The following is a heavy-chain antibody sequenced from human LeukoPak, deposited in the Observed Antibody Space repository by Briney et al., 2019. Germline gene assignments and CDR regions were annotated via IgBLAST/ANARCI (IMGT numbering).Heavy chain of an antibody. CDR3: ARFSDGYNDF. Sequence: GESLKISCKGSGYRFGNYWIAWVRQMPGKGLESMGIIYPGDSDTRYSPSFQGQVTFSADKSISTAYLQWSSLKASDTAMYYCARFSDGYNDFWGQGTLVTVSS. D-gene: IGHD5-24*01. CDR2: IYPGDSDT. V-gene: IGHV5-51*01. CDR1: GYRFGNYW. J-gene: IGHJ4*02.